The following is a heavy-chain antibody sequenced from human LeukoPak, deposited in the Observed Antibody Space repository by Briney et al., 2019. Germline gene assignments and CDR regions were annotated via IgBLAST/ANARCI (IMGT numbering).Heavy chain of an antibody. Sequence: SETLSLTCTVSGGSISSSSYYWAWIRQPPGKGLEWIGTIYYSGSTCYNPSLKSRVTMSVDTSKNQFSLKLSSVTAADTAVYYCARVSCSSTSCYEFDAFDIWGQGTMVTVSS. CDR2: IYYSGST. CDR3: ARVSCSSTSCYEFDAFDI. CDR1: GGSISSSSYY. V-gene: IGHV4-39*07. J-gene: IGHJ3*02. D-gene: IGHD2-2*01.